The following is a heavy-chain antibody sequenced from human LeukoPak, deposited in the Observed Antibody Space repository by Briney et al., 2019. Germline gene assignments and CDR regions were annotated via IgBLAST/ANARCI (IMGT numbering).Heavy chain of an antibody. D-gene: IGHD1-26*01. CDR1: GFTFSSYD. V-gene: IGHV3-13*04. Sequence: GGSLRLSCAASGFTFSSYDMHWVRQAPGKRLEWVSGIGTAGDTYYLGSVQGRFTISRENARNSLYLQMNSLRAGDTAVYYCAREVDSGSYMDSAFDIWGRGTMVTVSS. J-gene: IGHJ3*02. CDR2: IGTAGDT. CDR3: AREVDSGSYMDSAFDI.